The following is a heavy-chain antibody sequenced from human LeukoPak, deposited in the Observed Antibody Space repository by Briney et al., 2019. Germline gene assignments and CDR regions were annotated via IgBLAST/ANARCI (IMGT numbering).Heavy chain of an antibody. Sequence: PGRSLRLSCAASGFTFSSYGMHWVRQAPGKGLGWVAVISCDGSNKYYADFVKGRFTISRDNSKNTLYLQMNSLRAEDTAVYYCAKDRLRWFGELLFDDYWGQGTLVTVSS. J-gene: IGHJ4*02. D-gene: IGHD3-10*01. CDR1: GFTFSSYG. CDR2: ISCDGSNK. V-gene: IGHV3-30*18. CDR3: AKDRLRWFGELLFDDY.